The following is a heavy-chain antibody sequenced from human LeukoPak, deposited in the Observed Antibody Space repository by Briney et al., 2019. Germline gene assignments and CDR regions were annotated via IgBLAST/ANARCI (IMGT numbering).Heavy chain of an antibody. V-gene: IGHV3-23*01. D-gene: IGHD5-12*01. CDR2: ISGSGGSI. Sequence: GGSLRLSCAASGLTFSSQAINWVRQAPGKGLEWVSGISGSGGSIYYADSVKGRFTISRDNSQNTLYLQMNSLRAEDTAVYYCAKDVDIVATIPYWGQGTLVTVSS. CDR1: GLTFSSQA. CDR3: AKDVDIVATIPY. J-gene: IGHJ4*02.